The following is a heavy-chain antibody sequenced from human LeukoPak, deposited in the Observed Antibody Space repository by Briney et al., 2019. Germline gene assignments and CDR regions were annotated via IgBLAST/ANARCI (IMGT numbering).Heavy chain of an antibody. V-gene: IGHV4-61*02. CDR3: ARVLDYGDYAWFDP. CDR1: GGSISSGSYY. D-gene: IGHD4-17*01. J-gene: IGHJ5*02. CDR2: IYTSGST. Sequence: SQTLSLTCTVSGGSISSGSYYWSWIRQPAGKGLEWIGRIYTSGSTNYNPSLKSRVTISVDTPKNQFSLKLSSVTAADTAVYYCARVLDYGDYAWFDPWGQGTLVTVSS.